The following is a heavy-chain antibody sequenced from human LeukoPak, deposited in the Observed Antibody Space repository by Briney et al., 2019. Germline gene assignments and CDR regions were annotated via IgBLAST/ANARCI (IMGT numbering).Heavy chain of an antibody. V-gene: IGHV1-69*13. CDR3: ARPESVIAAAGLDAFDI. CDR1: GYTFTSYG. J-gene: IGHJ3*02. D-gene: IGHD6-13*01. Sequence: SVKVSCKASGYTFTSYGISWVRQAPGQGLEWMGGIIPTFGTANYAQKFQGRVTITADESTSTAYMELSSLRSEDTAVYYCARPESVIAAAGLDAFDIWGQGTMVTVSS. CDR2: IIPTFGTA.